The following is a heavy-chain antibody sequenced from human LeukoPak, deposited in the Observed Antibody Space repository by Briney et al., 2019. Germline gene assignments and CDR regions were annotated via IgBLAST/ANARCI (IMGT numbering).Heavy chain of an antibody. Sequence: SETLSLTCAVYGGSFSGYYWSWIRQPPGKGLEWIGEINHSGSTNYNPSLKSRVTISVDTSKNQFSLKLSSVTAANTAVYYCAGGALPGAFDIWGQGTMVTVSS. J-gene: IGHJ3*02. CDR3: AGGALPGAFDI. D-gene: IGHD2-2*01. CDR2: INHSGST. V-gene: IGHV4-34*01. CDR1: GGSFSGYY.